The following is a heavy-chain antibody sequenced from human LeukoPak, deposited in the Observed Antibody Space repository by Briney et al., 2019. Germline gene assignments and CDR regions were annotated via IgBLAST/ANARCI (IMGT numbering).Heavy chain of an antibody. V-gene: IGHV3-48*03. Sequence: GGSLRLSCAASGFSFGGYEMNWVRQAPGKGLEWVSYISTTGSTVYYADSVEGRFTISRDNAKNLLYLQMNSLRAEDAAVYYCAKDFPHFYESSHGMDAWGQGTTVTVSS. CDR1: GFSFGGYE. J-gene: IGHJ6*02. CDR3: AKDFPHFYESSHGMDA. D-gene: IGHD2/OR15-2a*01. CDR2: ISTTGSTV.